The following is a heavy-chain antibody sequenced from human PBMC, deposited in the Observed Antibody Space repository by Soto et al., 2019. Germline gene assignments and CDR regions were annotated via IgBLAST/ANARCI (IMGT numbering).Heavy chain of an antibody. CDR3: ARDDSRVFGWFDP. D-gene: IGHD3-22*01. J-gene: IGHJ5*02. CDR1: GDSVSSNSAA. CDR2: TYYRSKWYN. V-gene: IGHV6-1*01. Sequence: SQTLSLTCAISGDSVSSNSAAWNRFRQSPSRGLEWLGRTYYRSKWYNDYAVSVKSRITINPDTSKNQFSLQLNSVTPEDTAVYYCARDDSRVFGWFDPWGQGTLVTVSS.